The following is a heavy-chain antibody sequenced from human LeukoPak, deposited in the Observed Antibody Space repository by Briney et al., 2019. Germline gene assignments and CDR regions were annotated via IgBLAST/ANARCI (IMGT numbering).Heavy chain of an antibody. Sequence: GGSLRLSCAASGFTFSSYSMNWVRQAPGKGLEWVSSVSGSGSYIYYADSVKGRFTISRDNAENSLYLQMNSLRAEDTAVYYCARGQYYDRSGYYYWGQGTLVTVSS. J-gene: IGHJ4*02. D-gene: IGHD3-22*01. CDR3: ARGQYYDRSGYYY. CDR2: VSGSGSYI. V-gene: IGHV3-21*01. CDR1: GFTFSSYS.